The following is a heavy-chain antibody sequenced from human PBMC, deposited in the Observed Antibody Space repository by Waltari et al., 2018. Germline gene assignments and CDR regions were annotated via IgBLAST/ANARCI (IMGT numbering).Heavy chain of an antibody. D-gene: IGHD1-26*01. CDR1: GDSVSSNSAT. J-gene: IGHJ3*02. Sequence: QVQLQQSGPGLVKPSQTLSLTCAISGDSVSSNSATWNWIRQSPSRGLEWLGRTYDRAKWSNDYAVSVRGRITISQDTSKNQVYLHLNSVTPEDTAVYYCARRVPVGANAFDIWGQGTMVTVS. CDR3: ARRVPVGANAFDI. CDR2: TYDRAKWSN. V-gene: IGHV6-1*01.